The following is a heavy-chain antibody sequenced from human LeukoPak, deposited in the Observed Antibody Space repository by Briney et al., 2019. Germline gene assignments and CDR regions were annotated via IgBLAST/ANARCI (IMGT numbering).Heavy chain of an antibody. D-gene: IGHD4-23*01. CDR2: ISGSGGST. CDR3: AGSPTVDAAFDI. Sequence: GGSLRLSCAASGFRFSSYEMNWVRQAPGKGLEWVSSISGSGGSTYYADSVRGRFTVSRDNSRNTLALQMNSLRAEDTAVYYCAGSPTVDAAFDIWGQGTMVTVSS. CDR1: GFRFSSYE. V-gene: IGHV3-23*01. J-gene: IGHJ3*02.